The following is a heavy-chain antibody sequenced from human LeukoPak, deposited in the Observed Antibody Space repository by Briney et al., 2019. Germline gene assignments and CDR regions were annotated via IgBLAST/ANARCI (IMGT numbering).Heavy chain of an antibody. CDR3: GGGYSPLYYYGMDV. Sequence: SETLSLTCTVSGSSISSYYWSWIRQPPGKGLERIRYIYYSGSTNYNPSLKSRVTISVDTSKNQFSLKLSSVTAADTAVYYCGGGYSPLYYYGMDVWGQGTTVTVSS. D-gene: IGHD5-18*01. CDR1: GSSISSYY. J-gene: IGHJ6*02. V-gene: IGHV4-59*01. CDR2: IYYSGST.